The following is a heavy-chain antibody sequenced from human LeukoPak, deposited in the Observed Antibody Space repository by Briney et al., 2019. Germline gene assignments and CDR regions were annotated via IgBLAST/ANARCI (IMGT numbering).Heavy chain of an antibody. CDR1: GGSFSCHY. V-gene: IGHV4-34*01. D-gene: IGHD2-15*01. Sequence: PSETLSLTCAVYGGSFSCHYWSWIRQPPGKGLEWIGEINHSGSTNYNPSLKSRVTISVDTSKNQFSLKLSSVTAADTAVYYCARHARDWWLLPLDYWGQGTLVTVSS. CDR2: INHSGST. J-gene: IGHJ4*02. CDR3: ARHARDWWLLPLDY.